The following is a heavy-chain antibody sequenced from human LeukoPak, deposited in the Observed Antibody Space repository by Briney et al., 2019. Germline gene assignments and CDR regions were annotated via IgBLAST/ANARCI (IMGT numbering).Heavy chain of an antibody. CDR1: GGSISSGGYS. D-gene: IGHD2-15*01. Sequence: SETLSLTCAVSGGSISSGGYSWSWIRQPPGKGLEWIGYIYYSGSTNYNPSLKSRVTISVDTSKNQFSLKLSSVTAADTAVYYCARGPRRYCSGGSCYPMGPTNDYWGQGTLVTVSS. J-gene: IGHJ4*02. CDR3: ARGPRRYCSGGSCYPMGPTNDY. V-gene: IGHV4-61*08. CDR2: IYYSGST.